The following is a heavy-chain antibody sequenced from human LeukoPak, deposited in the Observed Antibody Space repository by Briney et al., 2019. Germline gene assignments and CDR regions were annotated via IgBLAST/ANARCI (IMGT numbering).Heavy chain of an antibody. CDR2: IIPIFGTA. Sequence: ASVKVSCKASGGTFSSYAISWVRQAPGQGLEWMGGIIPIFGTANYAQKFQGRVTITADESTSTAYMELSSLRSEATAVYYCARDQRYCSSSSCPWEPFDYWGQGTLVTVSS. D-gene: IGHD2-2*01. J-gene: IGHJ4*02. V-gene: IGHV1-69*13. CDR3: ARDQRYCSSSSCPWEPFDY. CDR1: GGTFSSYA.